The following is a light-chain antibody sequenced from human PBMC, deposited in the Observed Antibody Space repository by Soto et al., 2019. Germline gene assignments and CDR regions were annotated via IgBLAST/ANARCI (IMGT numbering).Light chain of an antibody. CDR2: DTV. CDR3: QQYVNLPYT. CDR1: QDLTNY. J-gene: IGKJ2*01. V-gene: IGKV1-33*01. Sequence: DIQMTQSPPSLAASVGDRVTITCQASQDLTNYLNLYQQKPGQAPKLLIYDTVTLEEGVPSRFSGGGSGTDFTFTINGLQPEDAAIYSCQQYVNLPYTFGQGTKLEIK.